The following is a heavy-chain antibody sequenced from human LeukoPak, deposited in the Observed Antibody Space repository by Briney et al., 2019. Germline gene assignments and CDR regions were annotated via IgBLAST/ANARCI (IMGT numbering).Heavy chain of an antibody. V-gene: IGHV3-48*02. J-gene: IGHJ4*02. CDR3: AKVSGFKITFGGVID. CDR2: ISSSSSTI. Sequence: PGGSLRLSCAASGFTFSTYSMNWVRQAPGKGLEWVSYISSSSSTIYYADSVKGRFTISRDNSKNTVYLQMNSLRDEDTAVFYCAKVSGFKITFGGVIDWGQGTPVTVSP. D-gene: IGHD3-16*02. CDR1: GFTFSTYS.